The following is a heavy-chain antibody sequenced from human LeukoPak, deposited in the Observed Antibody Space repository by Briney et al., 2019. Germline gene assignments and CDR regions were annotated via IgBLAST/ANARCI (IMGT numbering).Heavy chain of an antibody. V-gene: IGHV3-48*03. CDR2: ISSSGSDI. D-gene: IGHD6-13*01. Sequence: GGSLRLSCAASGFTFSNYEMHWVRQAPGKGLEWVSYISSSGSDIYYADSVKGRFTISRDNAKNSLYLHMNSLRAEDMAVYYCARDRVSSWYYFDYWGQGTLVTVSS. CDR1: GFTFSNYE. J-gene: IGHJ4*02. CDR3: ARDRVSSWYYFDY.